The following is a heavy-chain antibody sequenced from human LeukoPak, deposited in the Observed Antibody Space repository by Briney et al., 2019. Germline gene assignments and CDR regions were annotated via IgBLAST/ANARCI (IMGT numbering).Heavy chain of an antibody. V-gene: IGHV4-39*07. D-gene: IGHD5-18*01. CDR3: ARDPGTATLDY. CDR1: GGSISSYY. J-gene: IGHJ4*02. Sequence: SETLSLTCTVSGGSISSYYWGWIRQPPGKGLEWIGSIYYSGSTYYNPSLKSRVTISVDTSKNQFSLKLSSVTAADTAVYYCARDPGTATLDYWGQGTLVTVSS. CDR2: IYYSGST.